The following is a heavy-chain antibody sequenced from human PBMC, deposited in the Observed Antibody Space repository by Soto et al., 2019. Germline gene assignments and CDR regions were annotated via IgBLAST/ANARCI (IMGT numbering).Heavy chain of an antibody. V-gene: IGHV4-30-4*01. CDR1: GGSISTVNYW. CDR3: ARGPSGDKVDS. D-gene: IGHD7-27*01. Sequence: QVQLQESGPGLVKPSQTLSLTCTVSGGSISTVNYWWSWIRQSPDMGLEWIGHIYNGGSTYNNPSPERRVPMSVYTSKNQLSLTLSSVSAADTAVYYCARGPSGDKVDSWGQGTLVTVSS. J-gene: IGHJ4*02. CDR2: IYNGGST.